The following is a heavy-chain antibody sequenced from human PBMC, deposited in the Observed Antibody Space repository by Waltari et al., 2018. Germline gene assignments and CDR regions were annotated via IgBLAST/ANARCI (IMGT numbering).Heavy chain of an antibody. CDR1: GDTFTTHD. Sequence: QVQLVQSGAEVKNPGASGRISCKTPGDTFTTHDINWVRQAAGQGTEGMGWMNPNSGNTGYAWKFQGRVTMTRDTSIRTAYLELRKLRFDDTAVYYCARRRAGIVTPYNWLDPWGQGTLVTVSS. CDR2: MNPNSGNT. D-gene: IGHD2-21*01. V-gene: IGHV1-8*01. J-gene: IGHJ5*02. CDR3: ARRRAGIVTPYNWLDP.